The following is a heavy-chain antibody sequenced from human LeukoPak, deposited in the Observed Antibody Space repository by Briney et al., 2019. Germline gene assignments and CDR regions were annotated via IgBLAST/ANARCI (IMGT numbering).Heavy chain of an antibody. J-gene: IGHJ5*02. CDR1: GGSISSYY. CDR3: ARGDVKIEARSPWFDP. V-gene: IGHV4-59*01. D-gene: IGHD3-16*01. CDR2: IYYSGST. Sequence: SETLSLTCTVSGGSISSYYWSWIRQPPGKGLGWIGYIYYSGSTNYNPSLKSRVTVSVDTSKNQFSLKLSSVTAADTAVYYCARGDVKIEARSPWFDPWGQGTLVTVSS.